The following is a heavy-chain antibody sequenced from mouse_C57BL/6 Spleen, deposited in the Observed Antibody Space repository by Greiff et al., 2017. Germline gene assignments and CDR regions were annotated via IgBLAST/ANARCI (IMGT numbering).Heavy chain of an antibody. J-gene: IGHJ2*01. CDR3: ARYSFTRMVAQYDFDY. CDR2: INPGNVGT. V-gene: IGHV1-54*01. CDR1: GYTFTNYL. D-gene: IGHD1-1*02. Sequence: QVQLQQSGAELVRPGASVKVSCKASGYTFTNYLIEWVKQTPGQGLEWIGAINPGNVGTHYNEKFKGKAILTADKSSSTAYMELSSLTSEDSAVYYCARYSFTRMVAQYDFDYWGQGTTLTVSS.